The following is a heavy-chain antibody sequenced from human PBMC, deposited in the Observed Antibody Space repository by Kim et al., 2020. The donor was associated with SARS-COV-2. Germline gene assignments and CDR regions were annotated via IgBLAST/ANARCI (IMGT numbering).Heavy chain of an antibody. V-gene: IGHV4-59*01. J-gene: IGHJ4*02. D-gene: IGHD3-16*01. CDR2: ICDSGNT. CDR3: AGYYEGQGGRGY. CDR1: GGSLSNIH. Sequence: SETLSLTCTVSGGSLSNIHWSWIRQPPGKGLEWIGYICDSGNTKYNPSRNSRVTISIDTSRRHFSLRLTSVTTADTAVYFCAGYYEGQGGRGYWGQGTRLVVSS.